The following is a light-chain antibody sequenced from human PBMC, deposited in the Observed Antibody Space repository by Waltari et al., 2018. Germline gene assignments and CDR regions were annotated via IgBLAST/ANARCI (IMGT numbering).Light chain of an antibody. CDR1: QSISRW. V-gene: IGKV1-5*03. CDR3: QHYNNYRYT. J-gene: IGKJ2*01. Sequence: DIQMSQSPSTLAAAVGERVTITCRARQSISRWLAWYQQKPGKAPKLLISEASTLKSGVPSRFSGSGSGTEFILTITSLQRDDFATYFCQHYNNYRYTFGQGTKLEI. CDR2: EAS.